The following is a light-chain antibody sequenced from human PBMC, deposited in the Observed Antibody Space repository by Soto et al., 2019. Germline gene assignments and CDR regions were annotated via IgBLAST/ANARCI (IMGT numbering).Light chain of an antibody. Sequence: AIQLTQSPSSLSASVGDRVTITCRASQGIRSALGWYQQKPGKVPKLLIYAASTLQSGVPSRFSGSGSGTDFTLTISCLQSEDFATYYCQQYYSYPWTFGQGTKVDIK. CDR2: AAS. J-gene: IGKJ1*01. V-gene: IGKV1-13*02. CDR1: QGIRSA. CDR3: QQYYSYPWT.